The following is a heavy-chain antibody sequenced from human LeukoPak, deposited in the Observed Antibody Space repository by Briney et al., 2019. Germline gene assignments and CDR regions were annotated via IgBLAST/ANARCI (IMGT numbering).Heavy chain of an antibody. V-gene: IGHV4-59*01. CDR2: IYYSGST. CDR3: ARNFYDILTGYYNDYYYYMDV. J-gene: IGHJ6*03. Sequence: SETLPLTCTVSGGSISSYYWSWIRQPPGKGLEWIGYIYYSGSTNYNPSLKSRVTISVDTSKNQFSLKLSSVTAADTAVYYCARNFYDILTGYYNDYYYYMDVWGKGTTVTVSS. CDR1: GGSISSYY. D-gene: IGHD3-9*01.